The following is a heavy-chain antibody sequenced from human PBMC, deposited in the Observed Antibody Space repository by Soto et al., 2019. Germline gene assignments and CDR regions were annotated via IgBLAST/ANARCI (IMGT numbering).Heavy chain of an antibody. J-gene: IGHJ4*02. V-gene: IGHV3-23*01. Sequence: GGSLRLSCAASGFTFSSCAMGWVRQAPGKGLEWVSGISGNGGSTYYADSVKGRFTISRGTSKNTLYLQMDSLGAEDTAIYYCAKFVGDGNDYYDFWGQGTLVTVSS. CDR1: GFTFSSCA. CDR3: AKFVGDGNDYYDF. D-gene: IGHD3-22*01. CDR2: ISGNGGST.